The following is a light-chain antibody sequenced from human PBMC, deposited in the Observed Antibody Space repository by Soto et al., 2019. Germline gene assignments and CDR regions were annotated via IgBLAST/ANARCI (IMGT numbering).Light chain of an antibody. CDR2: DAS. CDR3: QQYNNWPPMYT. V-gene: IGKV1-5*01. J-gene: IGKJ2*01. CDR1: QSISSW. Sequence: DIQMTQSPSTLSASVGDRVTITCRASQSISSWLAWYQQKPGKAPKLLIYDASSLESGVPSRFSGSGSGTEFTLTISSLQPDDFAVYYCQQYNNWPPMYTFGQGTKVDIK.